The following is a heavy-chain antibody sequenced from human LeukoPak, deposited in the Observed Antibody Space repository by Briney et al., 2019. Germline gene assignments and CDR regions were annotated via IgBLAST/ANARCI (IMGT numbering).Heavy chain of an antibody. V-gene: IGHV1-69*13. CDR3: AKAGYDFWSGYSTNFDY. J-gene: IGHJ4*02. CDR2: IIPIFGTA. D-gene: IGHD3-3*01. CDR1: GGTFSSYA. Sequence: SVKVSCKASGGTFSSYAISWVRQAPGQGLEWMGGIIPIFGTANYAQKFQGRVTITADESTSTVYMEVSSLRSEDTAVYYCAKAGYDFWSGYSTNFDYWGQGTLVTVSS.